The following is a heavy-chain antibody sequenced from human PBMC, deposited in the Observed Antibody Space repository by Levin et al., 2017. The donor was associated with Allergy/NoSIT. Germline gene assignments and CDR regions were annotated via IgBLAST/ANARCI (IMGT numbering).Heavy chain of an antibody. CDR1: GFTFSENY. Sequence: GGSLRLSCAASGFTFSENYMSWIRQAPGKGLEWVSYISGSGLTKSYADSVKGRFTISRDNAKTSLYLQMNSLRAEDTAVYYCARDQTVRAQTYYYAMDVWGQGTTVTVSS. J-gene: IGHJ6*02. CDR2: ISGSGLTK. CDR3: ARDQTVRAQTYYYAMDV. V-gene: IGHV3-11*01. D-gene: IGHD1-14*01.